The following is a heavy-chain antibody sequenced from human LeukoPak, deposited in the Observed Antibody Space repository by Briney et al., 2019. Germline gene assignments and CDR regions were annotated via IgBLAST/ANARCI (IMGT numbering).Heavy chain of an antibody. D-gene: IGHD3-22*01. V-gene: IGHV3-53*01. CDR1: GFIVSSNY. CDR3: ARWDSYDSSGKIG. Sequence: GGSLRLSCAASGFIVSSNYMSWVRQAPGKGLEWVSVIYSGGSTYYADSVKGRFTISRDNSKNTLYLQMNRLRAEDTAVYYCARWDSYDSSGKIGWGQGTLVTVSS. J-gene: IGHJ4*02. CDR2: IYSGGST.